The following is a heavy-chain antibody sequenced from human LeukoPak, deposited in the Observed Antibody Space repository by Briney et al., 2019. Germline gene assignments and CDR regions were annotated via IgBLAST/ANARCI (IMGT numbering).Heavy chain of an antibody. Sequence: GSLRLSCAASGFTFSSYAMSWFRQAPGKGLEWIGYMYNSGSTNFNPSLKSRVTISVDTSKNQFSLKLSSVTAADTAVYYCARGVRFGELFRRPHYYYGMDVWGQGTTVTVSS. CDR3: ARGVRFGELFRRPHYYYGMDV. CDR1: GFTFSSYA. D-gene: IGHD3-10*01. J-gene: IGHJ6*02. CDR2: MYNSGST. V-gene: IGHV4-59*01.